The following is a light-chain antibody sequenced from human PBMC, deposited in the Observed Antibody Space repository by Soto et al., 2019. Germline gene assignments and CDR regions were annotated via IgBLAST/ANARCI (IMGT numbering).Light chain of an antibody. Sequence: QSVLTQPSSVSASPGQSISISCTGSSDDIGAYDYVSRYQQHPGKAPKLILYAVSNRPSGVSTRFSGSKSGNTASLTISGVQADDEADYYCSSYRSSDTLEVFGNGTKVTVL. J-gene: IGLJ1*01. CDR2: AVS. CDR1: SDDIGAYDY. V-gene: IGLV2-14*01. CDR3: SSYRSSDTLEV.